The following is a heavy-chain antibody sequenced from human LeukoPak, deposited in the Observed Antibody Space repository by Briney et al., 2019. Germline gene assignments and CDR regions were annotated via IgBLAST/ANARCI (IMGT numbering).Heavy chain of an antibody. CDR3: AREDTRRGSRGYFDY. V-gene: IGHV1-18*01. D-gene: IGHD2-2*01. Sequence: ASVKVSCKASGYTFTSYGISWVRQAPGQGLEWMGWISGDNGSTNYAQKLQGRVTMTTDTSTSTAYMELRSLRSDDWAIYYCAREDTRRGSRGYFDYWGQGTLVTVSS. CDR2: ISGDNGST. CDR1: GYTFTSYG. J-gene: IGHJ4*02.